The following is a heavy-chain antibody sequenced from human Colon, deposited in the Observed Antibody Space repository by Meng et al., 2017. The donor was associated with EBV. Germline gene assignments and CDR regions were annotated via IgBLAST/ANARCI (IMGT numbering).Heavy chain of an antibody. D-gene: IGHD5-24*01. CDR1: GASFSGYY. Sequence: QVQVQQWGAGLLKPLEXLSLTCGVYGASFSGYYWSWIRQPPGKGLEWIGEVNPSGSTNYSPSLKSRVTISVDTSKNLFSLRLNSVTAADTAVYYCARVGGLDGYRLGGDYWGQGALVTVSS. CDR3: ARVGGLDGYRLGGDY. V-gene: IGHV4-34*01. J-gene: IGHJ4*02. CDR2: VNPSGST.